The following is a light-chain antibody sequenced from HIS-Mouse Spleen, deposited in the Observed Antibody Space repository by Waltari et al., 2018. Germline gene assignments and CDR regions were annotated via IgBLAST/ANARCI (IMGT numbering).Light chain of an antibody. CDR2: EGS. J-gene: IGLJ3*02. CDR1: SSDVGSYNL. Sequence: QSALTQPASVSGSPGQSITLPCTGTSSDVGSYNLVSWYQQHPGKAPKLKMYEGSKRPSGVSNRFSGSKSGNTASLTISGLQAEDEADYYCCSYAGSSTWVFGGGTKLTVL. CDR3: CSYAGSSTWV. V-gene: IGLV2-23*01.